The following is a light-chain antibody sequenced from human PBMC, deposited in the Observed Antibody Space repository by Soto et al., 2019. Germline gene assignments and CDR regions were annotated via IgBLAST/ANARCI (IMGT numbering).Light chain of an antibody. CDR3: QQYNNWPRT. V-gene: IGKV3-15*01. CDR2: GAS. J-gene: IGKJ2*02. CDR1: QSVSSN. Sequence: VMTQSPATLSVSPGERATLSCRASQSVSSNLAWYQQKPGQAPRLLISGASTRATGVPARFSGSGSGTEFTLTISSLQSEDFAVYYCQQYNNWPRTFGQGTKLEIK.